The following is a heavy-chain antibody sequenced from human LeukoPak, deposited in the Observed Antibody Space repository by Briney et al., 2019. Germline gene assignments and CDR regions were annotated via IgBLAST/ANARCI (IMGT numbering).Heavy chain of an antibody. CDR1: GGSISSYY. J-gene: IGHJ2*01. V-gene: IGHV4-4*07. D-gene: IGHD2-2*01. CDR3: ARRNCSSTSCYHWYFDL. CDR2: IYTSGST. Sequence: SETLSLTCTVSGGSISSYYWSWIRQPAGKGLEWIGRIYTSGSTNYNPSLKSRVTMSVDTSKNQFSLKLSSVTAADTAVYYCARRNCSSTSCYHWYFDLWGRGTLVTVSS.